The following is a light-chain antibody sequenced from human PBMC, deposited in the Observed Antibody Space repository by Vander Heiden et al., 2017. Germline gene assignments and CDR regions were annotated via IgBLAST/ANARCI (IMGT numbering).Light chain of an antibody. CDR3: QQSYNSLHT. V-gene: IGKV1-39*01. Sequence: DVRMTQSPSSLSASAGDRVTITCRASQSINSYLNWYQQKPGKAPKLRIYAASSLQSGVPARFSGSGSGTEFTLTISSLEPEDFATYYCQQSYNSLHTFGQGTKLEIK. J-gene: IGKJ2*01. CDR1: QSINSY. CDR2: AAS.